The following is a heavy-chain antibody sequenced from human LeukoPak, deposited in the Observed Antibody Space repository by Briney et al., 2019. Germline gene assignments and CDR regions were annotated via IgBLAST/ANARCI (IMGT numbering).Heavy chain of an antibody. Sequence: GGSLRLSCAASEFTFSSYTMNWVRQAPGKGLEWVSSISTSSIYFYYADSVKGRFTISRDNAKNSLYLQMNSLRAEDTAVYYCARGKMATIIGDYWGQGTLVTVSS. CDR2: ISTSSIYF. V-gene: IGHV3-21*01. D-gene: IGHD5-24*01. CDR1: EFTFSSYT. CDR3: ARGKMATIIGDY. J-gene: IGHJ4*02.